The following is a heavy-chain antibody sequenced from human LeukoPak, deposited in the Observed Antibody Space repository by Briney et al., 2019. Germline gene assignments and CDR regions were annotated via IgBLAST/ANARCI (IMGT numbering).Heavy chain of an antibody. Sequence: PGGSLRLSCVASGFTFSSYAMSWVRQAPGEGLEWVSAISGSGGSTYYAGSVKGRFTISRDNSRKTLYLQMNSLRAEDTAVYYCAKAPQGGSYYAYFDYWGQGTLVTVSS. CDR3: AKAPQGGSYYAYFDY. V-gene: IGHV3-23*01. CDR1: GFTFSSYA. CDR2: ISGSGGST. J-gene: IGHJ4*02. D-gene: IGHD1-26*01.